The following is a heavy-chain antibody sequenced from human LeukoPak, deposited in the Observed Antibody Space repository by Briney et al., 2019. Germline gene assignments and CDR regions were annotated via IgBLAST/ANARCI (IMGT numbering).Heavy chain of an antibody. CDR1: GFTFSSYA. CDR2: ISGSGGST. J-gene: IGHJ4*02. V-gene: IGHV3-23*01. Sequence: GGSLRLSCAASGFTFSSYAMSWVRQAPGKGLKWVSAISGSGGSTYYADSVKGRFTISRDNSKNTLYLQMNSLRAEDTAVYYCAKVMTRTMVRGVPPSDYWGQGTLVTVSS. D-gene: IGHD3-10*01. CDR3: AKVMTRTMVRGVPPSDY.